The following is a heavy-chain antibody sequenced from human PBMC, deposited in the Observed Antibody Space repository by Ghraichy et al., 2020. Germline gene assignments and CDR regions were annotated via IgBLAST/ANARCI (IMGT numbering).Heavy chain of an antibody. J-gene: IGHJ4*02. CDR1: GFTFSSYA. V-gene: IGHV3-30-3*01. CDR3: ARDPSSSSWSGRGHHYFDY. Sequence: GGSLRLSCAASGFTFSSYAMHWVRQAPGKGLEWVAVISYDGSNKYYADSVKGRFTISRDNSKNTLYLQMNSLRAEDTAVYYCARDPSSSSWSGRGHHYFDYWGQGTLVTVSS. D-gene: IGHD6-13*01. CDR2: ISYDGSNK.